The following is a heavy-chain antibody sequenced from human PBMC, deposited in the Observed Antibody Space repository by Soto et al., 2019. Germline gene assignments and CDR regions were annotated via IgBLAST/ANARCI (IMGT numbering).Heavy chain of an antibody. J-gene: IGHJ6*02. CDR2: IIPIFGTA. D-gene: IGHD4-17*01. V-gene: IGHV1-69*12. Sequence: QVQLVQSGTEVKKPGSSVKVSCKASGGTFSSYAISWVRQAPGQGLEWMGGIIPIFGTANYAQKFQGRVTITADESTSTAYMELSSLRSEDTAVYYCARVGIYGDHVPMEVYYYYYYGMDVWGQGTTVTVSS. CDR1: GGTFSSYA. CDR3: ARVGIYGDHVPMEVYYYYYYGMDV.